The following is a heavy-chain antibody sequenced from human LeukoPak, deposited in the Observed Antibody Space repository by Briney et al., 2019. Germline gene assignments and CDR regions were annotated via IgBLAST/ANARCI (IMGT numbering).Heavy chain of an antibody. CDR2: IYYSGST. CDR1: GGSISSYY. Sequence: PSETLSLTCTVYGGSISSYYWTWIRQPPGKGLEWIGYIYYSGSTNYNPSLKSRVTISVGTSKNQFSLKVTSVTAADTAVYFCARIWFGLRRLYYFDYWGQGTLVTVSS. D-gene: IGHD3-10*01. J-gene: IGHJ4*02. V-gene: IGHV4-59*01. CDR3: ARIWFGLRRLYYFDY.